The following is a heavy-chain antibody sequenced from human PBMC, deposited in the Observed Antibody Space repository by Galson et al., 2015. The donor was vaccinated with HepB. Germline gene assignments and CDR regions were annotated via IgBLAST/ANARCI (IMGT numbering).Heavy chain of an antibody. D-gene: IGHD4-17*01. CDR1: GYTFTGYY. CDR3: ARGDYGDYGHRPDY. Sequence: SVKVSCKASGYTFTGYYMHWVRQAPGQGLEWMGRINPNSGGTNYAQKFQGRVTMTRDTSISTAYMELSSLRSEDTAVYYCARGDYGDYGHRPDYWGQGTLVTVSS. J-gene: IGHJ4*02. V-gene: IGHV1-2*06. CDR2: INPNSGGT.